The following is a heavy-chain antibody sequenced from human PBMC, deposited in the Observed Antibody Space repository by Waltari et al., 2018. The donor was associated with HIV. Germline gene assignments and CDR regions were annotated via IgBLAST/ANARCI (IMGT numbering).Heavy chain of an antibody. J-gene: IGHJ3*02. V-gene: IGHV1-18*04. CDR1: GYPFTHYG. CDR2: TSTYNHNT. D-gene: IGHD2-15*01. CDR3: AREGFCRGGSCYSGAVDI. Sequence: QVQLVQSGTAVKKPGASVKVSCQASGYPFTHYGVSWLRKAPGQGLEWMGWTSTYNHNTNYAQKVQGRITLTRDTSTSTVYMELMSLTSDDTAVYYCAREGFCRGGSCYSGAVDIWGQGTLVTVSS.